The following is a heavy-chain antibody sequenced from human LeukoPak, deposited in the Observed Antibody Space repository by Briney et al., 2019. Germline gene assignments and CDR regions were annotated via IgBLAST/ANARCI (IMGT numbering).Heavy chain of an antibody. D-gene: IGHD4-17*01. V-gene: IGHV1-69*04. J-gene: IGHJ4*02. CDR1: GGTFSSYA. CDR3: ARDLPYGDYSHFDY. Sequence: SVKVSCKASGGTFSSYAISWVRQAPGQGLEWMGRIIPILGIANFAQKFQGRVTITADKSTSTAYMELSSLRSEDTAVYYCARDLPYGDYSHFDYWGQGTLVTVSS. CDR2: IIPILGIA.